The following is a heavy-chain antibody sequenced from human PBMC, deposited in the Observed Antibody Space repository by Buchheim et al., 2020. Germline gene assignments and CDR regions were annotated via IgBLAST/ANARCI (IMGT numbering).Heavy chain of an antibody. Sequence: EVQLVESGGGLVQPGGSLRLSCAASGFTFSSYWMHWVRQAPGKGLVWVSRINSDGSSTSYADSVKGRFTISRDNAKNTLYLQMNSLRAEDTAVYYCARGEYDYVWGSYRYEPSTSGDFDYWGQGTL. CDR3: ARGEYDYVWGSYRYEPSTSGDFDY. CDR2: INSDGSST. D-gene: IGHD3-16*02. CDR1: GFTFSSYW. V-gene: IGHV3-74*01. J-gene: IGHJ4*02.